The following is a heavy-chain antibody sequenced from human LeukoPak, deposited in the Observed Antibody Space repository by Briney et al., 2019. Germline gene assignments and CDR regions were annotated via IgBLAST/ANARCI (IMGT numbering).Heavy chain of an antibody. CDR1: GYTFTAYY. CDR2: INSNSGGT. J-gene: IGHJ4*02. Sequence: ASVKVSCKASGYTFTAYYIHWVRQAPGQGLEWMGWINSNSGGTNYAQKFQGRVTMTRDASISTAYMELSSLTSDDTAVYYCASSRRCSGGNCYSPADYWGQGTLVTVSS. D-gene: IGHD2-15*01. CDR3: ASSRRCSGGNCYSPADY. V-gene: IGHV1-2*02.